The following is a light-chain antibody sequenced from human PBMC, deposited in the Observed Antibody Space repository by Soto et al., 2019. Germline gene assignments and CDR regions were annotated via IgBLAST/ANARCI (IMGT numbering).Light chain of an antibody. CDR3: QKYDSAPWT. V-gene: IGKV1-27*01. CDR2: AAS. CDR1: QGISIY. J-gene: IGKJ1*01. Sequence: DIQMTQSPSSLSASVGDRVTTTCRASQGISIYLAWYQQKPGKVPQLLIYAASTLQSGVPSRFSGSGSGTDFTLAISSLQPEDVATYYCQKYDSAPWTFGQGTKVDIK.